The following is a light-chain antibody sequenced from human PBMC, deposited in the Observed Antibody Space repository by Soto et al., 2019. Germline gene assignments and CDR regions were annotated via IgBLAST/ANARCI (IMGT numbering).Light chain of an antibody. CDR3: QLYNNWPPWT. CDR1: QSVSSN. V-gene: IGKV3-15*01. J-gene: IGKJ1*01. Sequence: EIVMTQSPATLSVSPGERATLSCRASQSVSSNLAWYQQKPGQAPRLLIYGASTRATGIPARFSGSGSGTGFTLTISSLQSEDFAVYYCQLYNNWPPWTFGQGTKVEIK. CDR2: GAS.